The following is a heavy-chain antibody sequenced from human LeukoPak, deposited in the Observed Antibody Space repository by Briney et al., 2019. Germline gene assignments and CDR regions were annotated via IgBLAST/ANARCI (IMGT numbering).Heavy chain of an antibody. J-gene: IGHJ4*02. D-gene: IGHD3-10*01. Sequence: SETLPLTCTVSGGSVSSGSYYWSWIRQPPGKGLEWIGYIYYSGSTNYNPSLKSRVTISVDTSKNQFSLKLNSVTAADTAVYYCARAYYYGSGSMDYWGQGTPVTVSS. CDR1: GGSVSSGSYY. V-gene: IGHV4-61*01. CDR2: IYYSGST. CDR3: ARAYYYGSGSMDY.